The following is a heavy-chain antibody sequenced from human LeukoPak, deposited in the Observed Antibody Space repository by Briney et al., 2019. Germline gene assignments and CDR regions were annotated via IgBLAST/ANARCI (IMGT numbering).Heavy chain of an antibody. D-gene: IGHD1-26*01. CDR3: ARDRSGTYLDF. CDR1: GDTVWSSF. Sequence: GGSLRLSCAESGDTVWSSFRSWIRQAPGEGLEWVAILHSGGETDHADSVRGRLTISRDDSKDILYLQMNSLRAEDTAVYYCARDRSGTYLDFWGQGTLVTVSS. CDR2: LHSGGET. V-gene: IGHV3-66*01. J-gene: IGHJ4*02.